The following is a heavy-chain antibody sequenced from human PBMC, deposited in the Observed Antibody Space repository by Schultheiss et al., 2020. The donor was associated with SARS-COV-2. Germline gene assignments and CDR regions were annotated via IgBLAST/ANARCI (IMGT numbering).Heavy chain of an antibody. Sequence: SETLSLTCTVSGGSISRYYWSWIRQPPGKGLEWIAYVYYSGSTNYNPSLRSRVTMSVDTSKNQFSLKLSSVTAADTAVYYCARADCSSTSCYTVAFDIWGQGTMVTVSS. CDR1: GGSISRYY. CDR3: ARADCSSTSCYTVAFDI. D-gene: IGHD2-2*02. CDR2: VYYSGST. V-gene: IGHV4-59*12. J-gene: IGHJ3*02.